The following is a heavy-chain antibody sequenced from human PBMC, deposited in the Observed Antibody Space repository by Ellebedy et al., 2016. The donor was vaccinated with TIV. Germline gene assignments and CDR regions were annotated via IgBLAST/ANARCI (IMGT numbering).Heavy chain of an antibody. Sequence: SETLSLTXSLSGCSISSGAYYWTCIRQHPGKGLEWIWYIFTSGSTYYNPSLRSRLTVSVDTSNKQFSLKLTSVTAADTAVYYCPRQGDYGSGTNYVGEDYWGQGTLVTVSS. CDR1: GCSISSGAYY. V-gene: IGHV4-30-4*08. CDR3: PRQGDYGSGTNYVGEDY. D-gene: IGHD3-10*01. CDR2: IFTSGST. J-gene: IGHJ4*02.